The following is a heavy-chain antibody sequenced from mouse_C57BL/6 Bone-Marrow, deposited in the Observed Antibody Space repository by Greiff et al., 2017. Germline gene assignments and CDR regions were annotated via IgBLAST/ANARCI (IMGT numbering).Heavy chain of an antibody. CDR2: ISSGSSTI. D-gene: IGHD2-1*01. V-gene: IGHV5-17*01. CDR1: GFTFSDYG. CDR3: AKLQAMDY. Sequence: EVQVVESGGGLVKPGGSLKLSCAASGFTFSDYGMHWVRQAPEKGLEWVAYISSGSSTIYYADTVKGRFTISRDNAKNTLFLQMTSLRSEDTAVXYYAKLQAMDYWGQGTSVTVSS. J-gene: IGHJ4*01.